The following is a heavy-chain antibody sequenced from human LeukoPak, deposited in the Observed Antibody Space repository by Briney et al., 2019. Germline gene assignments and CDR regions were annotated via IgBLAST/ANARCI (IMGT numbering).Heavy chain of an antibody. D-gene: IGHD5-18*01. Sequence: GGSLRLSCAASGFSFSSYDMSWVRQAPGKGLEWVSGISGGGGSTYYADSVKGRFTISRDNSKNTLYLQVDSLRAEDTAVYYCAKDGRWIQLLFDYWGQGTLVTVSS. CDR2: ISGGGGST. V-gene: IGHV3-23*01. CDR1: GFSFSSYD. CDR3: AKDGRWIQLLFDY. J-gene: IGHJ4*02.